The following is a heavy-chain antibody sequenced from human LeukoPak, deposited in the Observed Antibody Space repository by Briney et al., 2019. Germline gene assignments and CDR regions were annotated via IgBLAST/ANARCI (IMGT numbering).Heavy chain of an antibody. Sequence: PSETLSLTCTVSGGSISSYYWSWFRKPAGRGLEWIGRIHTSGSTNYSPSLKSRVTMSVDTSKNQFSLKLSSVTAADTAVYYCARDRYYYDSSARYFDYWGQGTLVTVSS. D-gene: IGHD3-22*01. CDR3: ARDRYYYDSSARYFDY. V-gene: IGHV4-4*07. CDR2: IHTSGST. CDR1: GGSISSYY. J-gene: IGHJ4*02.